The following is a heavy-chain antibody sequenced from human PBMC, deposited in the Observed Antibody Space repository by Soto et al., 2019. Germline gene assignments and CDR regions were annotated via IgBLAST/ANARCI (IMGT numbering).Heavy chain of an antibody. J-gene: IGHJ3*02. Sequence: GGSLRLSCAASGFTFSSYSMNWVRQAPGKGLEWVSDISGIGDYTYYADSVKGRFTISRDNSKNTLYLQMNSLRAEDTAVYFCARRPDAFDIWGRGTMVTVSS. CDR3: ARRPDAFDI. V-gene: IGHV3-23*01. CDR1: GFTFSSYS. CDR2: ISGIGDYT.